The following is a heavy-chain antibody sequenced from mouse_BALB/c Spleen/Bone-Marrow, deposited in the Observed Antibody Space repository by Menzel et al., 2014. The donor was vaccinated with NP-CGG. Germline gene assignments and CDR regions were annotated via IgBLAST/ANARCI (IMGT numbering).Heavy chain of an antibody. CDR2: ISSGGTYT. J-gene: IGHJ4*01. V-gene: IGHV5-9-3*01. Sequence: EVQLQQAGGGLVKPGGSLKLSCAASGFTFSSYAMSWVRQTPEKRLEWVATISSGGTYTYSPDSVKGRFTTSRDNAKDTLNLQMSSLRSEDTAMYYCSRQEGYAMDYWGQGPSVPVSS. CDR3: SRQEGYAMDY. CDR1: GFTFSSYA.